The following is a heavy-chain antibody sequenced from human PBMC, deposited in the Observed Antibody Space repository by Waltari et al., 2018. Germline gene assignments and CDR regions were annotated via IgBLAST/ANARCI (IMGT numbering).Heavy chain of an antibody. V-gene: IGHV4-4*02. Sequence: QVQLQESGPGLVKPSGTLSVTCAVSGDSISCSYWWSWVRQPQGKGLEWIGQIHGSGRSNYNPSLESRVTVSIDTSNNHFSLKVTSATAADTAVYYCARDRGRGLYLDSWGQGTLVTVSP. CDR2: IHGSGRS. CDR1: GDSISCSYW. J-gene: IGHJ4*02. CDR3: ARDRGRGLYLDS. D-gene: IGHD2-15*01.